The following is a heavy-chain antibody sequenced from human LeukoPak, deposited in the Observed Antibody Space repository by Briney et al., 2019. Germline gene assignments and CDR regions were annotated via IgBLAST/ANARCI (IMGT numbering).Heavy chain of an antibody. Sequence: SETLSLTCAVYGGFFSGYYWSWIRQPPGKGLEWIGEINHSGSTNYNPSLKSRVTISVDTSKNQFSLKLSSVTAADTAVYYCARGSSSGWYPTYYYYMDVWGKGTTVTVSS. CDR1: GGFFSGYY. J-gene: IGHJ6*03. V-gene: IGHV4-34*01. CDR3: ARGSSSGWYPTYYYYMDV. D-gene: IGHD6-19*01. CDR2: INHSGST.